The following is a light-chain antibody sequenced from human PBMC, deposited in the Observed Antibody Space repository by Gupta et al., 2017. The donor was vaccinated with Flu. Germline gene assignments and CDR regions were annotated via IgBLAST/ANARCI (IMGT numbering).Light chain of an antibody. Sequence: LPVTPGEPASISCRSSQSLLHSNGYNYLDWYLQKPGQSPQLLIYLGSNRASGVPDRFSGGGSGTDFTLKISRVEAEDVGVYYFMQSLQTAFGQGTKMEIK. CDR2: LGS. J-gene: IGKJ2*01. V-gene: IGKV2-28*01. CDR1: QSLLHSNGYNY. CDR3: MQSLQTA.